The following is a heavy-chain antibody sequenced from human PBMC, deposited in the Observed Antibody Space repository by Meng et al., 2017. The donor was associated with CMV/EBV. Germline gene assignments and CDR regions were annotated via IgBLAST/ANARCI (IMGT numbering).Heavy chain of an antibody. CDR3: ARGEACTNGVCYPFDY. D-gene: IGHD2-8*01. J-gene: IGHJ4*02. CDR2: IIPIFGTA. CDR1: GCTFSSYA. V-gene: IGHV1-69*05. Sequence: SVKVSCKASGCTFSSYAISWVRQAPGQGLEWMGGIIPIFGTANYAQKFQGRVTITTDESTSTAYMELSSLRSEDTAVYYCARGEACTNGVCYPFDYWRQGTLVTVSS.